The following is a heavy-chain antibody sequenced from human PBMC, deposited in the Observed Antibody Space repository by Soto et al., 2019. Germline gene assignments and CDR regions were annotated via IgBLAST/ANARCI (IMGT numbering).Heavy chain of an antibody. CDR1: GFTFSSYA. J-gene: IGHJ4*02. D-gene: IGHD3-3*01. Sequence: PVGSLSLSCAASGFTFSSYAMSWVRQAPGKGLEWVSAISGSSLNTYYADSVKGRFTISRDNSKNTLYLQMNSLKAEDTAVYYCAKGFLEMATVDYWGQGTLVTVSS. V-gene: IGHV3-23*01. CDR3: AKGFLEMATVDY. CDR2: ISGSSLNT.